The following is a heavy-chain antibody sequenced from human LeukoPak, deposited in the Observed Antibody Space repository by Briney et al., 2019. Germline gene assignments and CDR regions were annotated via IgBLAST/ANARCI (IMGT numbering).Heavy chain of an antibody. CDR1: GFTFSSYA. CDR3: AKRKYNSGGIFDS. Sequence: TGGSLRLSCAASGFTFSSYAMSWVRQAPGKGLEWVSEISGSGGSTYYADSVEGRFTISRDNSKNTLSLQMNSLRAEDTAVYYCAKRKYNSGGIFDSWGQGTLVTVSS. CDR2: ISGSGGST. D-gene: IGHD6-19*01. J-gene: IGHJ4*02. V-gene: IGHV3-23*01.